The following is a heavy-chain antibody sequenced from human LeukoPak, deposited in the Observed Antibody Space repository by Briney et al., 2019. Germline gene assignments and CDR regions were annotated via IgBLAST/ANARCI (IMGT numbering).Heavy chain of an antibody. V-gene: IGHV3-23*01. CDR2: LHADSGMT. CDR1: GFTFSSYA. D-gene: IGHD5-18*01. CDR3: ASGYSSWIDY. Sequence: GGSLRLSCATSGFTFSSYAMGWVRQAPGKGLEWVSGLHADSGMTYYADSVKGRFTISRDNSKNTLYFQMNSLRAEDTAVYYCASGYSSWIDYWGQGTLVTVSS. J-gene: IGHJ4*02.